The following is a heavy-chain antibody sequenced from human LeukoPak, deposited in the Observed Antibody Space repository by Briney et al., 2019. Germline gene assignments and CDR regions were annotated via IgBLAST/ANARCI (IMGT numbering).Heavy chain of an antibody. D-gene: IGHD3-22*01. CDR2: IGGSGGST. CDR1: GFSFSSYA. J-gene: IGHJ4*02. Sequence: GGSLRLSCAASGFSFSSYAMSWVRQAPGKGLEWVSAIGGSGGSTYYADSVKGRFTISRDNSRNTLYLQMNTLGAEDTAVYYCAKDRPRYYDSSVYFDYWGQGTLVTVSS. V-gene: IGHV3-23*01. CDR3: AKDRPRYYDSSVYFDY.